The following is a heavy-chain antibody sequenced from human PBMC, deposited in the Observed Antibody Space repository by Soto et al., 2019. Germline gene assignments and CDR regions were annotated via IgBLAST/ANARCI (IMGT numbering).Heavy chain of an antibody. CDR1: GYSFNSYY. CDR3: ARDQAGSTNWFDP. Sequence: GASVKVSCKASGYSFNSYYMYWVRQAPGQGLEWVGVINPSVGSTNYAQKFQGRVTMTRDTSTSTVYMELSSLRSEDTAMYYCARDQAGSTNWFDPWRQGTLDPVSS. D-gene: IGHD4-17*01. CDR2: INPSVGST. J-gene: IGHJ5*02. V-gene: IGHV1-46*02.